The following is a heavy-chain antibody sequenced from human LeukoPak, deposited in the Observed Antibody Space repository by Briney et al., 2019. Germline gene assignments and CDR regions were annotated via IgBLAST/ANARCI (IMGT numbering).Heavy chain of an antibody. CDR2: ISNKGGST. Sequence: GRSLRLSCAASGFTFSSYVMHWVRQAPGKGLEYVSGISNKGGSTYYADSVKGRFTISRDNSKNTLHLQMSSLRADDTAVYYCVKSGTWADFDSWGQGTLVTVSS. J-gene: IGHJ4*02. V-gene: IGHV3-64D*09. D-gene: IGHD1-26*01. CDR3: VKSGTWADFDS. CDR1: GFTFSSYV.